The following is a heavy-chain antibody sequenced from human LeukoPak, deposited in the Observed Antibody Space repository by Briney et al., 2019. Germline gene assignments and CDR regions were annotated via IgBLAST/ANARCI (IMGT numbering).Heavy chain of an antibody. CDR2: ISGGGGNT. J-gene: IGHJ3*02. D-gene: IGHD3-16*02. CDR3: AKGLIMLTFGGVIVDAFDI. V-gene: IGHV3-23*01. CDR1: GFTFSTYA. Sequence: GGSLRLSCAASGFTFSTYAMNWVRRAPGKGLEWVSTISGGGGNTYYADSVKGRFTISRDNSKNTLYLQMNSLRAEDTAVYYCAKGLIMLTFGGVIVDAFDIWGQGTMVTVSS.